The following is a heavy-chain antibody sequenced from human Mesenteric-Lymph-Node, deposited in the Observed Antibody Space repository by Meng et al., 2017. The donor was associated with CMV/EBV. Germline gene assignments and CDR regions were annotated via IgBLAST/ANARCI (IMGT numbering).Heavy chain of an antibody. Sequence: GESLKISCAASGFTFSSYSMNWVRQAPGKGLEWVSSISSSSSYIYYADSVKGRFTISRDNAKNSLYLQMNSLRAEDTALYYCARDGELRSGSRGGYYYYGMDVWGQGTTVTVSS. D-gene: IGHD1-26*01. J-gene: IGHJ6*02. V-gene: IGHV3-21*04. CDR1: GFTFSSYS. CDR2: ISSSSSYI. CDR3: ARDGELRSGSRGGYYYYGMDV.